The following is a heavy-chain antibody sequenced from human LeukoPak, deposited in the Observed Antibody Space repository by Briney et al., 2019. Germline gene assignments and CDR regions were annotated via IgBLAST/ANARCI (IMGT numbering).Heavy chain of an antibody. Sequence: ASMKVSCKASGYTFTGYGLSWVRQAPGQGLEWMGWLSAYSGNTNYAQRLQGRVTMTTDTSTSAAYMELRSLTSDDTAVYYCARWRSGSPHFDYWGQGTLVTVSS. V-gene: IGHV1-18*01. CDR1: GYTFTGYG. D-gene: IGHD3-10*01. CDR3: ARWRSGSPHFDY. CDR2: LSAYSGNT. J-gene: IGHJ4*02.